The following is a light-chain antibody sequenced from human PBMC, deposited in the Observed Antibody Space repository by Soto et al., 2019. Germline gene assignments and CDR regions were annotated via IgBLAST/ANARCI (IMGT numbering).Light chain of an antibody. J-gene: IGKJ5*01. CDR2: DAS. CDR1: QDVNGY. CDR3: QQRANWHIT. Sequence: EIVLTQSQATLSLSPGERATLSCRTSQDVNGYLAWYQQKPGQAPRLLIYDASNRATGIPARFSGSGPGTDFTLTISSLEPEDFAVYYCQQRANWHITFGQGTRLEIK. V-gene: IGKV3D-11*01.